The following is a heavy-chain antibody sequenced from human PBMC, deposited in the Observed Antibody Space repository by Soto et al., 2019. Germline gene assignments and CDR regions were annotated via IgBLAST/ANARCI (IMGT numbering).Heavy chain of an antibody. V-gene: IGHV3-23*01. CDR2: ISGSGDKS. CDR3: AKNGQSSWANMDV. J-gene: IGHJ6*02. D-gene: IGHD2-2*01. CDR1: GFTFSSYA. Sequence: EVQLLESGGGLVQPGGSLRLSCAASGFTFSSYAINWVRQAPGKGLEWVSTISGSGDKSYYADSVKGRFTISRDNSKNTLSLQMNSLRAEDTAAYYCAKNGQSSWANMDVWFQGTTVTVSS.